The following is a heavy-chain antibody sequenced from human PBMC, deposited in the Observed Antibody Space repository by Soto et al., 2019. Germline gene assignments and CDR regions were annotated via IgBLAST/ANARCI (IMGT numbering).Heavy chain of an antibody. D-gene: IGHD2-21*01. CDR3: AKDSPYMIAT. CDR1: GFTFSSYA. CDR2: INGNSGST. V-gene: IGHV3-23*01. Sequence: GGSLRLSCAASGFTFSSYAMSWVRQAPGRGLEWVSVINGNSGSTYYAASVKGRFTISRDNSKSTLYLQMNNLRAEDTAVYYCAKDSPYMIATWGQGTLVTVSS. J-gene: IGHJ5*02.